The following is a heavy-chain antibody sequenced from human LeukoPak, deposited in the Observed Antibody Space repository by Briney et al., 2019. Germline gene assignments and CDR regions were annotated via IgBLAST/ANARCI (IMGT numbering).Heavy chain of an antibody. CDR1: GFSLSTSGMS. Sequence: GSGPTLVNPTQTLTLTCTFSGFSLSTSGMSVSWIRQPPGKALEWLARIDWDDDTFYRTSLKTRLTISKDTSKNQVVLTMTYMDPVDTATYYCARVVVVGPLYFDYWGQGTLVTVSS. V-gene: IGHV2-70*17. CDR2: IDWDDDT. J-gene: IGHJ4*02. CDR3: ARVVVVGPLYFDY. D-gene: IGHD2-15*01.